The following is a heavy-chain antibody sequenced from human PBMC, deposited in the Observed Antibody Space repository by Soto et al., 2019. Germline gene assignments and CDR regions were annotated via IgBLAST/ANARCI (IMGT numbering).Heavy chain of an antibody. CDR1: GGSIRSYY. Sequence: PSETLSLTCTVSGGSIRSYYWSWIRQPPGKGLEWIGYIYYSGSTNNNPSLKSRVTISVDTSKNQFSLKLSSVTAADTAVYYCARQEVGIAAAGAKPFDYWGQGTLVTVSS. V-gene: IGHV4-59*08. CDR3: ARQEVGIAAAGAKPFDY. D-gene: IGHD6-13*01. J-gene: IGHJ4*02. CDR2: IYYSGST.